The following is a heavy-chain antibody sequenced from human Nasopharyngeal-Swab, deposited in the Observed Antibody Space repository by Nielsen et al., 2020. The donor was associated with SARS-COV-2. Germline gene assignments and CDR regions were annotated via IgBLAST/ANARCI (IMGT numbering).Heavy chain of an antibody. Sequence: ASVKVSCKASGYTFTSYGISWVRQAPGQGLEWMGWISAYNGNTNYAQKLQGRVTMTTDTSTSTAYMELSSLRAEDTAVYYCARDTLELPIWYGMDVWGQGTTVTVSS. V-gene: IGHV1-18*04. CDR1: GYTFTSYG. CDR2: ISAYNGNT. D-gene: IGHD1-7*01. J-gene: IGHJ6*02. CDR3: ARDTLELPIWYGMDV.